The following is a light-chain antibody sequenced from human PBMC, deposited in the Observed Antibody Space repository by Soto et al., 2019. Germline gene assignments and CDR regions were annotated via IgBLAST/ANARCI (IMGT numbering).Light chain of an antibody. CDR2: GAS. Sequence: EIVLTQSPGTLSLNPGERATLSCSSSQSVSSNLAWYQQKPGQAPRLLIYGASSRATGIPDRVSGSGSGTDFTLTISRLEPEDFAVYYCQQYGSSPPITFGQGTRLEI. CDR3: QQYGSSPPIT. J-gene: IGKJ5*01. CDR1: QSVSSN. V-gene: IGKV3-20*01.